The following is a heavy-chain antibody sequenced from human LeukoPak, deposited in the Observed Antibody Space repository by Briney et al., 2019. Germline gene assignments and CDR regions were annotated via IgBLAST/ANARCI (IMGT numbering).Heavy chain of an antibody. CDR1: GFTFSGSA. V-gene: IGHV3-73*01. D-gene: IGHD5-18*01. CDR3: AKERGGYFYGQFDY. J-gene: IGHJ4*02. CDR2: IRSKANSYAT. Sequence: GGSLKLSCAASGFTFSGSAMHWVRQASGKGLEWVGRIRSKANSYATAYAASVKGRFTISRDDSKNTAYLQMNSLKTEDTAVYYCAKERGGYFYGQFDYWGQGTLVTVSS.